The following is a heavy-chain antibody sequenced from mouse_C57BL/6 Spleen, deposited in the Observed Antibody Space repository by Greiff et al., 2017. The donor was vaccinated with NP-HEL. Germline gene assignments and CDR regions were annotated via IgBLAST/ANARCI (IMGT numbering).Heavy chain of an antibody. Sequence: VQLQQSGAELVKPGASVKISCKASGYAFSSYWMNWVKQRPGKGLEWIGQIYPGDGDTNYNGKFKGKATLTADKSSSTAYMQLSSLTSEDSAVYFCASGGSSGYVPSAYWGQGTLVTVSA. J-gene: IGHJ3*01. D-gene: IGHD3-2*02. CDR2: IYPGDGDT. V-gene: IGHV1-80*01. CDR3: ASGGSSGYVPSAY. CDR1: GYAFSSYW.